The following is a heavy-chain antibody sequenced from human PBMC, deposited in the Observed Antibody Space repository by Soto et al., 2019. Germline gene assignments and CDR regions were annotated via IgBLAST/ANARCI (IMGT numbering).Heavy chain of an antibody. V-gene: IGHV1-46*01. J-gene: IGHJ2*01. D-gene: IGHD2-21*01. CDR3: ARGRWGVARYFDL. CDR1: GYPFTSYY. Sequence: XSGKVSCKASGYPFTSYYMHWVRQAPGQGLEWMGIINPSGGSTSYAQKFQGRVTMTRDTSTSTVYMELSSLRSEDTAVYYCARGRWGVARYFDLWGRGTLVTVSS. CDR2: INPSGGST.